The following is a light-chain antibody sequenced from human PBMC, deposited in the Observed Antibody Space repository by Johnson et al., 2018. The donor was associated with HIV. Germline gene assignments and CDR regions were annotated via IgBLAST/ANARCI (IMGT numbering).Light chain of an antibody. CDR2: ENN. V-gene: IGLV1-51*02. CDR1: SSNIGNNY. Sequence: QSVLTQPTSVSAAPGQKVTISCSGSSSNIGNNYVSWYQQLPGTAPKLLIYENNKRPSGIPDRFSGSKSGTSATLAITGIQTGDEADYYCETWDSSLSGVFGTGTTVTVL. CDR3: ETWDSSLSGV. J-gene: IGLJ1*01.